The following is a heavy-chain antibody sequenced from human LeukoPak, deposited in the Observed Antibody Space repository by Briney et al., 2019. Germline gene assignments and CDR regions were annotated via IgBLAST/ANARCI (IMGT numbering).Heavy chain of an antibody. V-gene: IGHV3-23*01. D-gene: IGHD6-6*01. Sequence: PGGSLRLSCAASGFTFSSYAMSWVRQAPGKGLEWVSAISGSGGSTYYADSVKGRFTISRDNSKNTLYLQMNSLRAEDTAVYYCAKDKTRYSSSSSSDYWGQGTLVTVSS. CDR2: ISGSGGST. J-gene: IGHJ4*02. CDR1: GFTFSSYA. CDR3: AKDKTRYSSSSSSDY.